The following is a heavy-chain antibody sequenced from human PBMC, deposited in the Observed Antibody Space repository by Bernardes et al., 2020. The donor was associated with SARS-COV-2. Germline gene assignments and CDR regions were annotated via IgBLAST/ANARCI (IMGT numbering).Heavy chain of an antibody. J-gene: IGHJ6*02. CDR1: GDSINSFHS. D-gene: IGHD1-7*01. CDR3: VRMGSSGTTYYHYGMDV. CDR2: IYHSGKP. Sequence: SETLSLTCAVSGDSINSFHSWNWVRQSPGRGLEWIGEIYHSGKPNYNPSLKRRVSISVDDSKNQFSLKLTSVTATDTAVYYCVRMGSSGTTYYHYGMDVWGQGTTVTVSS. V-gene: IGHV4-4*02.